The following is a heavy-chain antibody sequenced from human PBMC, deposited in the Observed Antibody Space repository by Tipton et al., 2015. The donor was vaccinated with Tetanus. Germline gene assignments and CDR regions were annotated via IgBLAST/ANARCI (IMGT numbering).Heavy chain of an antibody. V-gene: IGHV3-21*01. D-gene: IGHD6-19*01. CDR2: ISSSSSYI. J-gene: IGHJ4*02. CDR3: ARDQGGQWLIDY. Sequence: SLRLSCAASGFTFSSYSMNWVRQAPGKGLEWVSSISSSSSYIYYADSVKGRFTISRDNAKNSLYLQMNSLRAEDTAVYYCARDQGGQWLIDYWGQGTLVTVSS. CDR1: GFTFSSYS.